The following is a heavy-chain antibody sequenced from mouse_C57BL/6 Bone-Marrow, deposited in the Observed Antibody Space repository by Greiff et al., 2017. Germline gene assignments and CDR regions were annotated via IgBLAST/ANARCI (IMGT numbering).Heavy chain of an antibody. J-gene: IGHJ2*01. V-gene: IGHV14-4*01. CDR3: SSFDGNYFDF. Sequence: VQLQQSGAELVRPGASVKLSCTASGFNIKDDYIHWVKQRPEQGLEWIGWIDPEIGDTAYASQFQGKATITSDTSSNTAYLPLSSLTSEDTAVYYCSSFDGNYFDFWGQGTPLTVAS. CDR2: IDPEIGDT. CDR1: GFNIKDDY. D-gene: IGHD2-3*01.